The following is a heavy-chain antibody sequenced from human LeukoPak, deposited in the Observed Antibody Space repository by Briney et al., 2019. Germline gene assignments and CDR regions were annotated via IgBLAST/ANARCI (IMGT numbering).Heavy chain of an antibody. V-gene: IGHV3-11*01. CDR1: GFTFSDYY. J-gene: IGHJ5*02. D-gene: IGHD2-2*01. Sequence: GGSLRLSCAASGFTFSDYYMSWIRQAPGKGLEWVSYISSSGSTIYYADSVKGRFTISRDNAKNSLYLQMNSLRAEDTAVYYCARDREGYCSSTSCYGELDPWGQGTLVTVSS. CDR3: ARDREGYCSSTSCYGELDP. CDR2: ISSSGSTI.